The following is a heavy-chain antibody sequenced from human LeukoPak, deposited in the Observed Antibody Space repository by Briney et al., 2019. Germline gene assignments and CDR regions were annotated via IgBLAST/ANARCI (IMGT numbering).Heavy chain of an antibody. CDR1: GGTFSSYA. J-gene: IGHJ4*02. Sequence: SVKVSCKASGGTFSSYAISWVRQAPGQGLEWMGGVIPIFGTANYAQKFQGRVTITADESTSTAYMELSSLRSEDTAVYYCASPQYSGYDSGFDYWGQGTLVTVSS. CDR3: ASPQYSGYDSGFDY. V-gene: IGHV1-69*13. CDR2: VIPIFGTA. D-gene: IGHD5-12*01.